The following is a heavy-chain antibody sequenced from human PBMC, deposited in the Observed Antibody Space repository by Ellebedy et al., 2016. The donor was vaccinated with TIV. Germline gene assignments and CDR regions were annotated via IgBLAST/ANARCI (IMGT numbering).Heavy chain of an antibody. CDR2: ISSSSSYI. V-gene: IGHV3-21*01. CDR3: VKPRLKGYYYGMDV. CDR1: GFTFSSYS. J-gene: IGHJ6*02. Sequence: GGSLRLSCAASGFTFSSYSMNWVRQAPGKGLEWVSSISSSSSYIYYADSVKGRFTISRDNSKNTLYLQMSSLRAEDTAVYYCVKPRLKGYYYGMDVWGQGTTVTVSS. D-gene: IGHD3-16*01.